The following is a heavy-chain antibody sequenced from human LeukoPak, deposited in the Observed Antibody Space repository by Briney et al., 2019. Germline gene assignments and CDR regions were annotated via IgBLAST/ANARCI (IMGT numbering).Heavy chain of an antibody. CDR3: ARGYGDKASNLYYYYGMDV. Sequence: QPGGSLRLSCAASGFTFSNYGMHWVRQAPGKGLEWVAVIWYDGSNKYYADSVKGRFTISRDNSKNTLYLQMNSLRAEDTAVYYCARGYGDKASNLYYYYGMDVWGQGTTVTVSS. J-gene: IGHJ6*02. CDR1: GFTFSNYG. V-gene: IGHV3-33*01. D-gene: IGHD4-17*01. CDR2: IWYDGSNK.